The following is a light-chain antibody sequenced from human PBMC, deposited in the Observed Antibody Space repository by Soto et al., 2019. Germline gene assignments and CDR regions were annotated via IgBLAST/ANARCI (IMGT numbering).Light chain of an antibody. CDR1: QSVSSK. CDR2: SAS. V-gene: IGKV3-15*01. CDR3: HQYTHWLTWT. J-gene: IGKJ1*01. Sequence: EIVMTQSPATLSLSPGQRATLSCRASQSVSSKLAWYQQRPGQAPRLLIYSASTRATGIPARFSGSGSGTEFTLTISSLQSEDFAVYYCHQYTHWLTWTLGQGTKVDIK.